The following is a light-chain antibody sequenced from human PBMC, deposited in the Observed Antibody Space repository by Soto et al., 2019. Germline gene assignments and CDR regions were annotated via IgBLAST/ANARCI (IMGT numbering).Light chain of an antibody. CDR2: DAS. CDR3: QQYNSYSWT. V-gene: IGKV1-5*01. J-gene: IGKJ1*01. CDR1: QSIHRW. Sequence: DIQMTQSPSTLSASVGDRVTITCRASQSIHRWLAWYQQKAGKAPKLLIYDASSLESGVPSRFSGSGSGTAFTLTISSLQPDDFATYYCQQYNSYSWTFGQGTKVDIK.